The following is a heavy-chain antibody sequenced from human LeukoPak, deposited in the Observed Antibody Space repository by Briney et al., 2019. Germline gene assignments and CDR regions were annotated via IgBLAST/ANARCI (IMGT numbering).Heavy chain of an antibody. J-gene: IGHJ6*02. CDR2: INPNSGGT. Sequence: GASVKVSRKASGYTFTGYYMHWVRQAPGQGLEWMGWINPNSGGTNYAQKFQGWVTMTRDTSISTAYMELSRLRSDDTAVYYCARMGSPPGIAAAGTRSGMDVWGQGTTVTVSS. CDR3: ARMGSPPGIAAAGTRSGMDV. V-gene: IGHV1-2*04. D-gene: IGHD6-13*01. CDR1: GYTFTGYY.